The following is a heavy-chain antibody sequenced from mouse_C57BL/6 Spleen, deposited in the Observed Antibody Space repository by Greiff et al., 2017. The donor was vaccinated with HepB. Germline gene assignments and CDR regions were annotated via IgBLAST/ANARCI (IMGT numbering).Heavy chain of an antibody. CDR2: IYPGSGNT. J-gene: IGHJ2*01. D-gene: IGHD2-4*01. V-gene: IGHV1-76*01. CDR1: GYTFTDYY. Sequence: VQLQQSGAELVRPGASVKLSCKASGYTFTDYYINWVKQRPGQGLEWIARIYPGSGNTYYNEKFKGKATLTAEKSSSTAYMQLSSLTSEDSAVYFCARGNRIYYDSRFDYWGQGTTLTVSS. CDR3: ARGNRIYYDSRFDY.